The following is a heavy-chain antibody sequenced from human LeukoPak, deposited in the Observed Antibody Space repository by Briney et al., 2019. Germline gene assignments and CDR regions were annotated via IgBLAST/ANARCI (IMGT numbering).Heavy chain of an antibody. D-gene: IGHD3-22*01. CDR1: GFTVGYNY. CDR3: AREYASGYYRTFDY. CDR2: IYNSGST. J-gene: IGHJ4*02. V-gene: IGHV3-66*01. Sequence: GGSLRLSCAASGFTVGYNYMTWVRQAPGKGLEWVAAIYNSGSTYYADSVKGRFTISRDNSKDTLYLQMNSLRADDLAVYYCAREYASGYYRTFDYWGQGTVVTVSS.